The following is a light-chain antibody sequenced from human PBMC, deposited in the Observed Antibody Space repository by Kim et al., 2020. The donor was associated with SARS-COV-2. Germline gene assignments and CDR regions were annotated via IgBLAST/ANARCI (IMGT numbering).Light chain of an antibody. J-gene: IGKJ2*01. CDR1: QSISDW. Sequence: LSASVGDRVSITCRASQSISDWVAWYQQKPGKVPKLLISKASRLESGVSSRFSGSGPGTEFTLTISRLQSDDFATYYCQQYNFYSTFGPGTKLEI. CDR2: KAS. V-gene: IGKV1-5*03. CDR3: QQYNFYST.